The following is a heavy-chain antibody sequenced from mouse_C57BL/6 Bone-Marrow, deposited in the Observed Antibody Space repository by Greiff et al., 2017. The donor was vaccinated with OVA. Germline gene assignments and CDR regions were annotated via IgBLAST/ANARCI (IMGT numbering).Heavy chain of an antibody. Sequence: VQLQQPGAELVMPGASVKLSCKASGYTFTSYWMHWVKQRPGQGLEWIGEIDPSDSYTNYNQKFKGKSTLTVDKSSSTAYMQLSSLTSEDSAVYYCARGALRGFFAYWGQGTLVTVSA. CDR1: GYTFTSYW. J-gene: IGHJ3*01. V-gene: IGHV1-69*01. CDR3: ARGALRGFFAY. CDR2: IDPSDSYT. D-gene: IGHD1-1*01.